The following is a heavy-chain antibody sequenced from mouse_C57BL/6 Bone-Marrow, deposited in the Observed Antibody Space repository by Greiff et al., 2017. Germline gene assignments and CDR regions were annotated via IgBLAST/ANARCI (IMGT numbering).Heavy chain of an antibody. CDR1: GFTFTSYW. CDR2: IDPSDSNS. J-gene: IGHJ1*03. CDR3: ARESNWYFDV. V-gene: IGHV1-50*01. Sequence: QVPLQLPGAELVKPGASVKLSCKASGFTFTSYWMQWVKQRPGQGLEWIGEIDPSDSNSKHNQKFKGKATLIVDTASSTAYIQHSSLTAKDSAVYYCARESNWYFDVWGTGTTVTVSS.